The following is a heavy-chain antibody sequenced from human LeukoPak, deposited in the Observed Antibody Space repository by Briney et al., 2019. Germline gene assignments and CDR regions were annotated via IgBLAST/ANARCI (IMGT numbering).Heavy chain of an antibody. J-gene: IGHJ6*03. Sequence: QPGGSLRLPCPASGFTFSNYNMNWVRQAPGKGLEWVSYISSSSSSIYYADSVKGRFTISRDNAKNSLYLRMNSLRAEDTAVYYCARALGYYGLPFMDVWGKGTTVTVSS. CDR2: ISSSSSSI. CDR3: ARALGYYGLPFMDV. CDR1: GFTFSNYN. V-gene: IGHV3-48*01. D-gene: IGHD2-21*01.